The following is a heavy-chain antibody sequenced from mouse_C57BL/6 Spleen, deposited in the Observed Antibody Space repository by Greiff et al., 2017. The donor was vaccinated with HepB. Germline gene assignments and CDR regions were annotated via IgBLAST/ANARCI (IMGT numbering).Heavy chain of an antibody. J-gene: IGHJ4*01. Sequence: QVQLQQPGAELVKPGASVKMSCKASGYTFTSYWITWVKQRPGQGLEWIGDIYPGSGSTNYNEKFKSKATLTVDTSSSTAYMQLSSLTSEDSAVYYCARRGFITTVVDAMDYWGQGTSVTVSS. V-gene: IGHV1-55*01. D-gene: IGHD1-1*01. CDR3: ARRGFITTVVDAMDY. CDR1: GYTFTSYW. CDR2: IYPGSGST.